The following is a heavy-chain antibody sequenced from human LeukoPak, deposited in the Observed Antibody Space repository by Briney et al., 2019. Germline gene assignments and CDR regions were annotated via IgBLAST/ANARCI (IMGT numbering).Heavy chain of an antibody. D-gene: IGHD2-2*01. V-gene: IGHV1-18*01. CDR1: GYTFTSYG. CDR2: ISAYNGNT. CDR3: ARGNCSSTSCLLIY. Sequence: ASVKVSCKASGYTFTSYGISWVRQAPGQGLEWMGWISAYNGNTNYAQKLQGRVTITADKSTSTAYMELSSLRSEDTAVYYCARGNCSSTSCLLIYWGQGTLVTVSS. J-gene: IGHJ4*02.